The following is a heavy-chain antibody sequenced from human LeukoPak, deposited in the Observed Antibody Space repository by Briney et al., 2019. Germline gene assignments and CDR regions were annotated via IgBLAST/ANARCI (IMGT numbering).Heavy chain of an antibody. CDR1: GGSITSGGYY. D-gene: IGHD3-22*01. CDR2: VYYSGSI. Sequence: SETLSLTCTVSGGSITSGGYYWGWIRQPPGKGLEWIGSVYYSGSIHYNPSLKSRVTTSVDTSKNQFSLKLTSVTAADTAVYYCARGRSAYDSSAYYYGTGGQGILAPVPS. V-gene: IGHV4-39*07. CDR3: ARGRSAYDSSAYYYGT. J-gene: IGHJ4*02.